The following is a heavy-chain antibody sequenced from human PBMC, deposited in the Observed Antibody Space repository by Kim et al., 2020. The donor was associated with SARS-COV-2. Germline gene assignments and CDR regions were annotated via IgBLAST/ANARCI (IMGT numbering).Heavy chain of an antibody. Sequence: SVKVSCKASGGTFSSYAISWVRQAPGQGLEWMGGIIPIFGTANYAQKFQGRVTITADESTSTAYMELSSLRSEDTAVYYCARGGYSYGYNYYFDYWGQGTLVTVSS. CDR3: ARGGYSYGYNYYFDY. D-gene: IGHD5-18*01. CDR2: IIPIFGTA. CDR1: GGTFSSYA. V-gene: IGHV1-69*13. J-gene: IGHJ4*02.